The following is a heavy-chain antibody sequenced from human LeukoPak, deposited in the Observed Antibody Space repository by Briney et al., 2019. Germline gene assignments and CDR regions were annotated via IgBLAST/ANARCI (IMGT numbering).Heavy chain of an antibody. CDR3: ARDFLLTGSSYFDY. CDR1: GGTFSSYA. D-gene: IGHD1-14*01. V-gene: IGHV1-69*13. J-gene: IGHJ4*02. CDR2: IIPIFGTA. Sequence: PRAAVKVSCKASGGTFSSYAISWVRQAPGQGLEWMGGIIPIFGTANYAQKFQGRVTITADESTSTAYMELSSLRSEGTAVYYCARDFLLTGSSYFDYWGQGTLVTVSS.